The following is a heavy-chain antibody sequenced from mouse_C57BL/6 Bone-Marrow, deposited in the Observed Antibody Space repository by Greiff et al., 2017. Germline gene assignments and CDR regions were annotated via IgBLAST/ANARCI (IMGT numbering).Heavy chain of an antibody. V-gene: IGHV1-53*01. CDR3: ERGATAVGDWYFDV. CDR1: GYTFTSYW. J-gene: IGHJ1*03. D-gene: IGHD1-1*01. CDR2: INPNNGGT. Sequence: QVQLQQPGTELVKPGASVKLSCKASGYTFTSYWMHWVKQRPGQGLEWIGDINPNNGGTIYNQKFKGKATLTVDKSSSTAYMELRRLTSEDTAVYYIERGATAVGDWYFDVWGTGTTVTVSS.